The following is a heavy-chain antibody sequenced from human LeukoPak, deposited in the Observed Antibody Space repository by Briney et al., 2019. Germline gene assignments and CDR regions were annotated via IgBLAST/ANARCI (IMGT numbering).Heavy chain of an antibody. D-gene: IGHD1-26*01. Sequence: ASVKVSCKASGYTFTGYYMHWVRQAPGQGLEWMGWINPNSGGTNYAQKFQGWVTMTRDTSISTAYMELGRLRSDDTAVYYCARDYAAGATTVAFDIWGQGTMVTVSS. J-gene: IGHJ3*02. V-gene: IGHV1-2*04. CDR3: ARDYAAGATTVAFDI. CDR1: GYTFTGYY. CDR2: INPNSGGT.